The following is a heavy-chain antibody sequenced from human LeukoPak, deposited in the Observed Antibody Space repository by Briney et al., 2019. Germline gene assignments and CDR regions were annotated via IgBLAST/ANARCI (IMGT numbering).Heavy chain of an antibody. J-gene: IGHJ4*02. D-gene: IGHD6-6*01. CDR1: GGSISSSSYY. V-gene: IGHV4-39*07. Sequence: SETLSLTCTVSGGSISSSSYYWGWISQPPGKGLEWIGSIYYSGSTYYNPSLRSRVTISVDTSKNQFSLKLSSVTAADTAVYYCARDGPVGYSRSYWGQGTLVTVYS. CDR3: ARDGPVGYSRSY. CDR2: IYYSGST.